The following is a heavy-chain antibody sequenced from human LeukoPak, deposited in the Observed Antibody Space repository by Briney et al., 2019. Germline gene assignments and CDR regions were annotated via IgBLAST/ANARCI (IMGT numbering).Heavy chain of an antibody. CDR2: ISGSGGST. V-gene: IGHV3-23*01. CDR1: GFTFSSYA. CDR3: AKVNSSSPHYYYYYMDV. Sequence: GGSLRLSCAVSGFTFSSYAMSWVRQAPGKGLEWVSAISGSGGSTYYADSVKGRFTISRDNSKNTLYLQMNSLRAEDTAVYYCAKVNSSSPHYYYYYMDVWGKGTTVTVSS. J-gene: IGHJ6*03. D-gene: IGHD6-13*01.